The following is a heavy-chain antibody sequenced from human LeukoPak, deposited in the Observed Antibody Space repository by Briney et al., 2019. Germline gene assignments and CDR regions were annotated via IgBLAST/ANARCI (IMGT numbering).Heavy chain of an antibody. V-gene: IGHV3-9*01. Sequence: GRSLRLSCAASGFIFNDHAMYWVRQPPGKGPEWVSAITWDSTNTGYADSVKGRFTISRDNAKNSLYLQMSSLRPEDTALYYCARASYYYDTSGLGAFDIWGQGTMVTVSS. CDR2: ITWDSTNT. CDR1: GFIFNDHA. D-gene: IGHD3-22*01. J-gene: IGHJ3*02. CDR3: ARASYYYDTSGLGAFDI.